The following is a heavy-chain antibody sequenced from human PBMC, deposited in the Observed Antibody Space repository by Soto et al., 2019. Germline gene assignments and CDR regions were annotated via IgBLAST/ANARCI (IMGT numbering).Heavy chain of an antibody. CDR2: IKSDGSST. CDR3: ARSVRSGSFPYYYYAMDV. CDR1: GFTSSNYW. Sequence: PGGSLRLSCAASGFTSSNYWMHWVRQAPWKGLVWVSRIKSDGSSTSYADSVKGRFTISRDNAKNTLDLQMHGLRAEDMAVYYCARSVRSGSFPYYYYAMDVWGQGTTVTVSS. D-gene: IGHD3-10*01. J-gene: IGHJ6*01. V-gene: IGHV3-74*01.